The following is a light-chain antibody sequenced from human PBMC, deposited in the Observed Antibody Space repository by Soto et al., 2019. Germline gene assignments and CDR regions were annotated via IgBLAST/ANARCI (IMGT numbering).Light chain of an antibody. V-gene: IGLV2-14*01. CDR3: SSYTSGRDVSV. CDR1: ISDVGSYHY. J-gene: IGLJ1*01. Sequence: HSLLTQPACVSGSPGQSITISCTGTISDVGSYHYVSWFQQHPGKAPKVIIFEVSDRPSGVSTRFSGSKSGDTASLTISGLQADDEADYYCSSYTSGRDVSVFGGGTKVTVL. CDR2: EVS.